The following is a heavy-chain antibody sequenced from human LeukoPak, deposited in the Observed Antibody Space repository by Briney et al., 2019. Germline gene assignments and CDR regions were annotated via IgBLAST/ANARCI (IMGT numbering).Heavy chain of an antibody. V-gene: IGHV5-51*01. CDR1: GYSFTSYW. CDR3: ARAASVAGFTNYYYGMDV. D-gene: IGHD6-19*01. J-gene: IGHJ6*02. CDR2: IYPGDSDT. Sequence: GESLKISCKGSGYSFTSYWIGWVRQMPGKGLEWMGIIYPGDSDTRYSPSFQGRVTISADKSISTAYLQWSSLKASDTAMYYCARAASVAGFTNYYYGMDVWGQGTTVTVSS.